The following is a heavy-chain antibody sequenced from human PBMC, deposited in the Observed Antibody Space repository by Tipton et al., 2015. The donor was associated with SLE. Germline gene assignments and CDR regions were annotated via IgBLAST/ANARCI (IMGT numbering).Heavy chain of an antibody. CDR1: GGSISSSSFY. J-gene: IGHJ4*02. D-gene: IGHD2-8*01. CDR3: ARGRYCTNGVCLDY. V-gene: IGHV4-61*05. CDR2: IYYSGST. Sequence: TLSLTCTVSGGSISSSSFYWGWIRQPPGKGLEWIGYIYYSGSTNYNPSLKSRVTISVDTSKNQFSLKLSSVTAADTAVYYCARGRYCTNGVCLDYWGQGTLVTVSS.